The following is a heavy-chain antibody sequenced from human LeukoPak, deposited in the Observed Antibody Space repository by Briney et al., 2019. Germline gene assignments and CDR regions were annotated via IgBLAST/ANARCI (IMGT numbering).Heavy chain of an antibody. Sequence: GGSLILSCAASGFPFSSYGMHWVRQAPGKGLEWVAVISYDGSNKYYADSVKGRFTISRDNSKNTLYLQMNSLRAEDTAVYYCAKDAYYDPSYYFDYWGQGTLVTVSS. D-gene: IGHD3-3*01. CDR1: GFPFSSYG. J-gene: IGHJ4*02. V-gene: IGHV3-30*18. CDR3: AKDAYYDPSYYFDY. CDR2: ISYDGSNK.